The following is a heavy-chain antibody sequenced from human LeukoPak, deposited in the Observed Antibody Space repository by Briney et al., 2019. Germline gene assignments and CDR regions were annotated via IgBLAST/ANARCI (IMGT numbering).Heavy chain of an antibody. CDR1: GYTFTGYY. CDR2: INPDSGGT. Sequence: GASVKVSCKASGYTFTGYYIHWVRQAPGQSLEWMGWINPDSGGTKYAQKFQGRVTMARDTSITTAYMELSGLISDDMAVYYCAREAPGGKIDYWGQGTLVTVSS. D-gene: IGHD4-23*01. J-gene: IGHJ4*02. CDR3: AREAPGGKIDY. V-gene: IGHV1-2*02.